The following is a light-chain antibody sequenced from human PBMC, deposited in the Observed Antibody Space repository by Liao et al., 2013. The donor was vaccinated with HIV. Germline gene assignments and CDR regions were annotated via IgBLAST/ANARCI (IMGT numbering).Light chain of an antibody. CDR3: QAWDSSTVV. CDR2: QDS. Sequence: SYELTQPPSVSVSPGQTASIICSGDKLGDKYACWYQQKPGQYPPVLVIYQDSKRPSGIPERFSGSNSGNTATLTISGTQAMDEADYYCQAWDSSTVVFGGGTKLTVL. V-gene: IGLV3-1*01. CDR1: KLGDKY. J-gene: IGLJ2*01.